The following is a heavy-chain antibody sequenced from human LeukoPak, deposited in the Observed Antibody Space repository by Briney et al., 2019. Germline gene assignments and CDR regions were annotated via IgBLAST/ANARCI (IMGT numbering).Heavy chain of an antibody. D-gene: IGHD5-18*01. CDR1: GGTFSSYA. V-gene: IGHV1-69*01. J-gene: IGHJ4*02. CDR3: ARDRRGYGLYYFDY. Sequence: ASVKVSCKASGGTFSSYAISWVRQAPGQGLEWMGGIIPIFGTANYAQKFQGRVTITADESTSTAYMELSSLRSEDTAVYYCARDRRGYGLYYFDYWGQGTLVTVSS. CDR2: IIPIFGTA.